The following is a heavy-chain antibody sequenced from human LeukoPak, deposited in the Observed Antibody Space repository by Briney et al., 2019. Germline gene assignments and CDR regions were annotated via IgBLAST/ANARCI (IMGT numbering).Heavy chain of an antibody. D-gene: IGHD3-9*01. CDR1: GFTFSSYE. J-gene: IGHJ4*02. CDR3: AREYYDILTGYDY. V-gene: IGHV3-48*03. CDR2: ISSSGSTI. Sequence: GGSLRLSCAASGFTFSSYEMNWVRQAPGKGLEWVSYISSSGSTIHYADSVKGRFTISRDNAKNSLYLQMNSLRAEDTAVYYCAREYYDILTGYDYWGQGTLVTVSS.